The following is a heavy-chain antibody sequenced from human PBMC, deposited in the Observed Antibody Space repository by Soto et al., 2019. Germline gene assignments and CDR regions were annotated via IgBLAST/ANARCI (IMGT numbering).Heavy chain of an antibody. V-gene: IGHV1-46*01. CDR3: AREYKVHDI. CDR2: INPSGGST. D-gene: IGHD1-1*01. CDR1: GYTFTSYG. J-gene: IGHJ3*02. Sequence: GASVKVSCKASGYTFTSYGISWVRQAPGQGLEWMGIINPSGGSTSYAQKFQGRVTMTRDTSTSTVYMELSSLRSEDTAVYYCAREYKVHDIWGQGTMVTVSS.